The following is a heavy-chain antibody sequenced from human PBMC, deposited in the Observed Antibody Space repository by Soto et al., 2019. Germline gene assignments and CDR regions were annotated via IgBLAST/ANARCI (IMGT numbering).Heavy chain of an antibody. CDR3: ARDWRIAAAGLLVYFDY. CDR1: GGSVSSNSAA. V-gene: IGHV6-1*01. Sequence: PSQTLSLTCAISGGSVSSNSAAWNWIRQSPSRGLEWLGRTYYRSKWYNDYAVSVKSRITINPDTSKNQFSLQLNSVTPEDTAVYYCARDWRIAAAGLLVYFDYWGQGTLVTVSS. CDR2: TYYRSKWYN. J-gene: IGHJ4*02. D-gene: IGHD6-13*01.